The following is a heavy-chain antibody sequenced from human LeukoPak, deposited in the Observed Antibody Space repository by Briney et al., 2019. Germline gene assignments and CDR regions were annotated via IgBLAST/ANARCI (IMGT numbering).Heavy chain of an antibody. Sequence: GGSLRLSCAASGFTVSNNYMSWVRQAPGKGLECVSVVYSGGSTYSADSVKGRFTISRDNSKNTLYLQMNSLRAEDSAVYYCARDRYSYGFALDCRGQGTLVTVSS. J-gene: IGHJ4*02. CDR1: GFTVSNNY. D-gene: IGHD5-18*01. V-gene: IGHV3-66*02. CDR3: ARDRYSYGFALDC. CDR2: VYSGGST.